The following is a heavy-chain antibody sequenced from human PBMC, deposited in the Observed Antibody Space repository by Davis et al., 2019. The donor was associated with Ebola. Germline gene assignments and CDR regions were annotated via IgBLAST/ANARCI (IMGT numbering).Heavy chain of an antibody. CDR1: GFTFSSYA. D-gene: IGHD2-2*01. CDR2: ISGSGGST. Sequence: GESLKISCVASGFTFSSYAMSWVRQAPGKGLEWVSAISGSGGSTYYADSVKGRFTISRDNSKNTLYLQMNSLRAEDTAVYYCTSTDRTFDYWGQGTLVTVSS. CDR3: TSTDRTFDY. V-gene: IGHV3-23*01. J-gene: IGHJ4*02.